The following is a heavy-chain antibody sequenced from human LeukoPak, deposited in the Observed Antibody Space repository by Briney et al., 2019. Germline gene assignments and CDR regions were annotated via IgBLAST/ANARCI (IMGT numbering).Heavy chain of an antibody. CDR1: GGSISSSSYY. CDR3: AREPTGSSGYPEDFDY. V-gene: IGHV4-39*07. D-gene: IGHD3-22*01. J-gene: IGHJ4*02. CDR2: IYYSGST. Sequence: SETLSLTCTVSGGSISSSSYYWGWIRQPPGKGLEWIGSIYYSGSTYYNPSLKSRVTISVDTSKNQFSLKLSSVTAADTAVYYCAREPTGSSGYPEDFDYWGQGTLVTVSS.